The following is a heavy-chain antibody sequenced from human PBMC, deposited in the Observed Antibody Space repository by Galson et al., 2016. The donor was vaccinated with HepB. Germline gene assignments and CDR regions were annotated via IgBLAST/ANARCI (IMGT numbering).Heavy chain of an antibody. CDR1: GFLVTSNY. CDR2: IYSGGTT. V-gene: IGHV3-66*01. CDR3: ARDSGYGDFWRFDS. Sequence: SLSPSCAASGFLVTSNYMTWARQAPGKGLDWASVIYSGGTTYYADSVKGRFTISRDHSKNTLYLQMNNLRAEDTAVYYCARDSGYGDFWRFDSWGQGALVTVSS. J-gene: IGHJ4*02. D-gene: IGHD3-3*01.